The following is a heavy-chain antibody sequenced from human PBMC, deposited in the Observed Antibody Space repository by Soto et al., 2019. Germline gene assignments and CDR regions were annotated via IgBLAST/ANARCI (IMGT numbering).Heavy chain of an antibody. V-gene: IGHV3-30-3*01. CDR3: AREGESDIAGWRVYYYYYGMDV. J-gene: IGHJ6*02. D-gene: IGHD3-16*01. Sequence: GGSLRLSCAASGFTFSSYAMHWVRQAPGKGLEWVAVISYDGSNKYYADSVKGRFTISRDNSKNTLYLQMNSLRAEDTAVYYCAREGESDIAGWRVYYYYYGMDVWGQGTTVTVSS. CDR1: GFTFSSYA. CDR2: ISYDGSNK.